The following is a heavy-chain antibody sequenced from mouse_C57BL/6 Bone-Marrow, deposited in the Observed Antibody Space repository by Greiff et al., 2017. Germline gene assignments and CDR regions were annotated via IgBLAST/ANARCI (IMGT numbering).Heavy chain of an antibody. Sequence: QVQLQQSGAELVKPGASVKISCKASGYAFSSYWMNWVKQRPGKGLEWIGQIYPGDGDTNYNGKFKGKATLTADKYSSTAYMQLSSLTSEDSAVYFCARWLRRGYYYAMDYWGQGTSVTVSS. V-gene: IGHV1-80*01. D-gene: IGHD2-2*01. CDR2: IYPGDGDT. CDR1: GYAFSSYW. CDR3: ARWLRRGYYYAMDY. J-gene: IGHJ4*01.